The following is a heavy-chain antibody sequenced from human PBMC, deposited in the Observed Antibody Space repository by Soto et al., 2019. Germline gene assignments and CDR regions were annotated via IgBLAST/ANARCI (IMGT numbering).Heavy chain of an antibody. V-gene: IGHV4-4*07. CDR1: GGPISSYY. Sequence: PSETLSLTCTVSGGPISSYYWSWIRQPAGKGLEWIGRIYMNGSTNYNPSPKSRVTASVDTSKNQFSLKLSSVTAADTAVYYCAREPDNGRWAYGMDVWGQGTTVTVSS. CDR2: IYMNGST. J-gene: IGHJ6*02. CDR3: AREPDNGRWAYGMDV. D-gene: IGHD4-17*01.